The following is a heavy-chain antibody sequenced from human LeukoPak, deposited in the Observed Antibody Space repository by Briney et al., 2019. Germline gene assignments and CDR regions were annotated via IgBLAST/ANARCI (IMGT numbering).Heavy chain of an antibody. D-gene: IGHD3-3*01. CDR3: ARGKGLRFLEWSLATHKIFDY. V-gene: IGHV4-34*01. CDR1: GGSFSGYY. CDR2: INHSGST. Sequence: SETLSLTCAVYGGSFSGYYWSWIRQPPGKGLEWIGEINHSGSTNYNPSLKSRVTISVDTSKNQFSLKLSSVTAADTAVYYCARGKGLRFLEWSLATHKIFDYWGQGTLVTVSS. J-gene: IGHJ4*02.